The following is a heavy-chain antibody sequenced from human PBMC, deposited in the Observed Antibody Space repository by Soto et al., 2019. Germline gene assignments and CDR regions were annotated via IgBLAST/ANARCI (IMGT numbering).Heavy chain of an antibody. D-gene: IGHD2-2*01. CDR2: IKSKTDGGTT. V-gene: IGHV3-15*07. CDR3: TSGGSTSRAMWSSRFDP. J-gene: IGHJ5*02. Sequence: GGSLRLSCAASGFTFSNAWMNWVRQAPGKGLEWVGRIKSKTDGGTTDYAAPVKGRFTISRDDSKNTLYLQMNSLKTEDTAVYYCTSGGSTSRAMWSSRFDPWGQGTLVTVSS. CDR1: GFTFSNAW.